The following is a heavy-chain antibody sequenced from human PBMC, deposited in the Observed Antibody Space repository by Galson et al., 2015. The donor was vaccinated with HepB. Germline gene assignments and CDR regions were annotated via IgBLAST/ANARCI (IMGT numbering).Heavy chain of an antibody. D-gene: IGHD6-13*01. V-gene: IGHV3-33*01. Sequence: SLRLSCAASGFTFSNYGMHWVRQAPGKGLAWVAVIWFDGSNKDCLDSVRGRFTISRDNSKNMLFLEMNSLRDEDTATYYCARSPSSSWGDGFDIWGQGTMVSVSS. CDR2: IWFDGSNK. CDR3: ARSPSSSWGDGFDI. CDR1: GFTFSNYG. J-gene: IGHJ3*02.